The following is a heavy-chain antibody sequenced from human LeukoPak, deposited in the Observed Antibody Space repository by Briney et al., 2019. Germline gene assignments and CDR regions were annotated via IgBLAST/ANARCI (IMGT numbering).Heavy chain of an antibody. J-gene: IGHJ4*02. D-gene: IGHD1-26*01. CDR2: IICSGGST. Sequence: GSLRLSCAASGFTFSSYAMSWVRPAPGKGLEWVSAIICSGGSTYYADSVKGRFTISIDNSKNTLYLQMNSLRAEDTAVYYCAKGGIVGATTGGDIDYCVQGTLVTVSS. CDR3: AKGGIVGATTGGDIDY. CDR1: GFTFSSYA. V-gene: IGHV3-23*01.